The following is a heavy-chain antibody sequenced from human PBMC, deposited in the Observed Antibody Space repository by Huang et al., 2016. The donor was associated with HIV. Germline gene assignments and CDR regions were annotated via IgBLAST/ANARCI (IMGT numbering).Heavy chain of an antibody. CDR3: ARMHCTKSSCSWGNWFDP. J-gene: IGHJ5*02. CDR1: GYTFTTYD. Sequence: QVQLVQSGAEVKKPGASVRVSCKASGYTFTTYDITCVRQASGQGPEWMGWRNPNSGNTGYAQKFQGRVTMTRNTSISTAYMELSSLRSEDTAVYYCARMHCTKSSCSWGNWFDPWGQGTLVTVSS. V-gene: IGHV1-8*02. D-gene: IGHD2-8*01. CDR2: RNPNSGNT.